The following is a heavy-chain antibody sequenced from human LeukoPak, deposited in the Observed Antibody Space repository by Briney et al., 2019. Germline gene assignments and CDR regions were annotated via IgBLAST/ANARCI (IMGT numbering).Heavy chain of an antibody. D-gene: IGHD5/OR15-5a*01. J-gene: IGHJ4*02. CDR3: ARGFYENPFDY. CDR1: GGSVSSGSYY. CDR2: IYYSGST. V-gene: IGHV4-61*01. Sequence: PSETLSLTCTVSGGSVSSGSYYWSWIRQPSGKGLEWIGYIYYSGSTNYNPSLKSRVTISVDTSKNQFSLKLSSVTAADTAVYYCARGFYENPFDYWGQGTLVTVSS.